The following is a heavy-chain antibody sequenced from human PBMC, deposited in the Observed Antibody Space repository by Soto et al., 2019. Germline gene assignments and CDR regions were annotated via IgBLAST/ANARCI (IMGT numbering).Heavy chain of an antibody. D-gene: IGHD5-12*01. CDR1: GGSFSGYY. J-gene: IGHJ4*02. V-gene: IGHV4-34*01. CDR3: ARGRHEEGRVDIVARSGAEDY. Sequence: QVQLQQWGAGLLKPSETLSLTCAVYGGSFSGYYWSWFRQPPGKGLEWIGEINHSGSTNYNPSLTSRVTISVETSNNQFSLKLSAVSAADTGVYYCARGRHEEGRVDIVARSGAEDYWGQGTLGTVSS. CDR2: INHSGST.